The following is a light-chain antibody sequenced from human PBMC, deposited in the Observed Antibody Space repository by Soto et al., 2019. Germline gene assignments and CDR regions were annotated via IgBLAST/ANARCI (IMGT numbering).Light chain of an antibody. J-gene: IGLJ1*01. CDR1: SSNIGARFD. CDR3: QSYDSSLAGFV. V-gene: IGLV1-40*01. CDR2: VNT. Sequence: QSALTQPPSVSGAPGQRVTISCTGSSSNIGARFDVHWYRHLPGTAPKLLISVNTNGPSGVADRFSGSKSGTSASLAIAGLRAEDEADYYCQSYDSSLAGFVFGTGTKATVL.